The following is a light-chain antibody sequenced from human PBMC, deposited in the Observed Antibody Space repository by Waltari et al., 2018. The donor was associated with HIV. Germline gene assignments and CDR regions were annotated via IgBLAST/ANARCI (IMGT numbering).Light chain of an antibody. Sequence: SYELAQPPSVSVSLGQTASISCSGDKLGDKYVSWYSQRPGQSPVLVIYEENKRPSGVPELFSGFNSGDTGTLTISGTQAVDEADYYCQAWDSGTVVFGGGTKLTVL. CDR3: QAWDSGTVV. CDR2: EEN. CDR1: KLGDKY. J-gene: IGLJ2*01. V-gene: IGLV3-1*01.